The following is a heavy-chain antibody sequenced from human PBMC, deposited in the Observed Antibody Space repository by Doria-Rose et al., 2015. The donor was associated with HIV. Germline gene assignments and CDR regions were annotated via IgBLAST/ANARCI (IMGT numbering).Heavy chain of an antibody. J-gene: IGHJ4*02. CDR2: IFSDDER. V-gene: IGHV2-26*01. CDR3: ARIKSSRWYHKYYFDF. D-gene: IGHD6-13*01. CDR1: GVSLSSPGVG. Sequence: SGPVLVKPTETLTLTCTVSGVSLSSPGVGVSWIRQPPGKALEWLANIFSDDERSYRTPLKSRLTISRCTSKSQVVLTMTDMDPVDTATYYCARIKSSRWYHKYYFDFWGQGTLVIVSA.